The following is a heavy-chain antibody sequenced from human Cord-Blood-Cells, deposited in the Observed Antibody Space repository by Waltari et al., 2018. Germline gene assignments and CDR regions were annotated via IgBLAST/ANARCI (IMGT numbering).Heavy chain of an antibody. D-gene: IGHD3-10*01. Sequence: QVQLVQSGAEVKKPGSSVKVSCKASGGTFSSYAISWVRQAPGQGLEWMGRIIPIFGTANVAQKFQCRVTTTTDESTTTAYIELSRLRSEDTAVYYCARELNHGGDACDIWGQGTMVTVSS. CDR1: GGTFSSYA. J-gene: IGHJ3*02. V-gene: IGHV1-69*18. CDR2: IIPIFGTA. CDR3: ARELNHGGDACDI.